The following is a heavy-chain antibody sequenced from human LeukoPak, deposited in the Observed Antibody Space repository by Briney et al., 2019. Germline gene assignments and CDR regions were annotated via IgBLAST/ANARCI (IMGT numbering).Heavy chain of an antibody. D-gene: IGHD3-10*01. CDR2: ISSSGYI. J-gene: IGHJ4*02. CDR1: GFSFSHTW. Sequence: GGSLRLSCAASGFSFSHTWMSWVRQAPGKGLEWVSCISSSGYIYYADSVKGRFTISRDNAKNSLYLQMNSLRAEDTAVYYCARDFFGSGSYYNWGQGTPVTVSS. CDR3: ARDFFGSGSYYN. V-gene: IGHV3-69-1*01.